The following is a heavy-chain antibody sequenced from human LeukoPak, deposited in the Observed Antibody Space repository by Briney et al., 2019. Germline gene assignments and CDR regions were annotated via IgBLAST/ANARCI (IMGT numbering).Heavy chain of an antibody. V-gene: IGHV4-34*01. CDR1: GVSFSGYY. CDR3: AFMYGGNTVLDY. J-gene: IGHJ4*02. CDR2: INHSGST. Sequence: PSETLSLTCAVYGVSFSGYYWSWIRQPPGKGLEWIGEINHSGSTNYNPSLKSRVTISVDTSKNQFSLKLSSVTAADTAVYYCAFMYGGNTVLDYWGQGTLVTVSS. D-gene: IGHD4-23*01.